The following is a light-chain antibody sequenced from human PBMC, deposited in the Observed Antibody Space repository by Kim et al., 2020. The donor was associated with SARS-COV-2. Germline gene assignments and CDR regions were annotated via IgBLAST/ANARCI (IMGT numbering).Light chain of an antibody. CDR1: ILRTYY. CDR3: NSRDSNDNLV. Sequence: TCPGSILRTYYPTSYQQQPGQAPILFCYGKNKPPSGFPHRSSGSSSGNTASLTITATEADDEADYYCNSRDSNDNLVFGGGTQLTVL. J-gene: IGLJ2*01. CDR2: GKN. V-gene: IGLV3-19*01.